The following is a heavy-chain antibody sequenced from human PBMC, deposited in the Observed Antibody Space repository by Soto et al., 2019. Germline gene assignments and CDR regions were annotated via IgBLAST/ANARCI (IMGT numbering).Heavy chain of an antibody. CDR2: ITWNSGDI. V-gene: IGHV3-9*01. D-gene: IGHD3-22*01. J-gene: IGHJ5*02. CDR3: ARSRGLVSRPLDL. CDR1: GFNFDDYA. Sequence: EVQLVESGGGWVQPGRSLRLSCAASGFNFDDYAMHWVRQAPGKGLEWVSGITWNSGDITYTGSVKGRFSISRDNAENSLYLHMNSLRPEDTAFYYCARSRGLVSRPLDLWGQGTLVTVSS.